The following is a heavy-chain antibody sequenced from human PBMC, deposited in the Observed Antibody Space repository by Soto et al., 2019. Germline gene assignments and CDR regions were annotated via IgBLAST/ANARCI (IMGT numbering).Heavy chain of an antibody. Sequence: VRLVESGGGVVQPGTSLRLSCAASGFSFRTYGMHWVRQAPGKGLEWVALISYDGSSKYYADSVKGRLTISRDNSKNTLYLQFNSLRGEETAVYYCAGGWNYFDYWGQGTLVTVSS. CDR2: ISYDGSSK. D-gene: IGHD1-1*01. CDR1: GFSFRTYG. J-gene: IGHJ4*02. CDR3: AGGWNYFDY. V-gene: IGHV3-30*03.